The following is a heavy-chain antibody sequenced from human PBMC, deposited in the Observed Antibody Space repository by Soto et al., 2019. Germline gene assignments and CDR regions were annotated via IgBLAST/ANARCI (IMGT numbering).Heavy chain of an antibody. CDR2: IFPKFGTT. CDR1: GDTDTNYV. V-gene: IGHV1-69*01. CDR3: EAEMTFGKLSVV. D-gene: IGHD3-16*02. Sequence: QVQLVQSGAEVKKPGSSVKVSCKASGDTDTNYVISWVRQAPGQGLEWMGGIFPKFGTTYSAQKLQDRLTITADESTSTVYMQLSSPSLDDTAVYYCEAEMTFGKLSVVWGQGTTVTVSS. J-gene: IGHJ6*02.